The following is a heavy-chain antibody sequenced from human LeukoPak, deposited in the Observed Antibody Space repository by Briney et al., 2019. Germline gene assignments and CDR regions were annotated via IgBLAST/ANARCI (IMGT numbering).Heavy chain of an antibody. CDR2: IYPGDSDT. CDR1: GYSFTSYW. CDR3: ARGASSSWYNNWFDP. J-gene: IGHJ5*02. Sequence: GESLKISCKGSGYSFTSYWIGWVRQMPGKGLEGLGIIYPGDSDTRYSPSLQGQVTISADKSSRTAYLQWSSLKASDTAMYYCARGASSSWYNNWFDPWGQGTLVTVSS. V-gene: IGHV5-51*01. D-gene: IGHD6-13*01.